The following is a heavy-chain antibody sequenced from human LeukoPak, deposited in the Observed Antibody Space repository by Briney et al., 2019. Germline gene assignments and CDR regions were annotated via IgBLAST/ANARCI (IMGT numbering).Heavy chain of an antibody. V-gene: IGHV3-23*01. Sequence: GGSLRLSCAASGFTFSNHGMNWVRQAPGKGLEWVSGISPGGDITYYADSVQGWFTISRDNSKNTVYLQMNSLRAEDTAVYYCARDQRTDVNAFDIWGQGTMVTVSS. J-gene: IGHJ3*02. D-gene: IGHD1-1*01. CDR2: ISPGGDIT. CDR3: ARDQRTDVNAFDI. CDR1: GFTFSNHG.